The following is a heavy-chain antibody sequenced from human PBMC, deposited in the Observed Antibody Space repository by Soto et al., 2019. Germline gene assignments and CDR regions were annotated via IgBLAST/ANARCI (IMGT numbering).Heavy chain of an antibody. CDR2: ISGSGVET. J-gene: IGHJ5*01. Sequence: AVGSLRLSCAASGFTFSSFAMSWVRQAPGKGLEWVSRISGSGVETHYADSVNGRFTISRDNSNNTLYLQMNSLRVEDTAIYYCANGRNWFDYWGQGTLVTVSS. V-gene: IGHV3-23*01. CDR3: ANGRNWFDY. CDR1: GFTFSSFA.